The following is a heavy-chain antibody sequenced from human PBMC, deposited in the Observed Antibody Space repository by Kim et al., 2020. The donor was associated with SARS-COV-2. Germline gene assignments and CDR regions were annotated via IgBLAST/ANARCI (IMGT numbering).Heavy chain of an antibody. CDR1: GFTFSSYG. Sequence: GGSLRLSCAASGFTFSSYGMHWVRQAPGKGLEWVAVISYDGSNKYYADSVKGRFTISRDNSKNTLYLQMNSLRAEDTAVYYCAKDRFYYDGSGYYWYYSYYGMDVWGQGTTVTVSS. D-gene: IGHD3-22*01. CDR3: AKDRFYYDGSGYYWYYSYYGMDV. J-gene: IGHJ6*02. CDR2: ISYDGSNK. V-gene: IGHV3-30*18.